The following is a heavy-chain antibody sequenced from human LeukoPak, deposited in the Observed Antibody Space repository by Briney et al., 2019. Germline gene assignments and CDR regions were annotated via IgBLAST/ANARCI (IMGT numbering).Heavy chain of an antibody. J-gene: IGHJ3*02. V-gene: IGHV1-69*06. CDR3: ATVYGDYAGPYDAFDI. CDR1: GGPFSNYA. Sequence: SVKVSCKASGGPFSNYAITWLRQAPGQGLEWMGGIIPIFGTANSAQRFQGRVTITADTSTTTAYMELSSLRSEDTAVYYCATVYGDYAGPYDAFDIWGQGTMVTVSS. CDR2: IIPIFGTA. D-gene: IGHD4-17*01.